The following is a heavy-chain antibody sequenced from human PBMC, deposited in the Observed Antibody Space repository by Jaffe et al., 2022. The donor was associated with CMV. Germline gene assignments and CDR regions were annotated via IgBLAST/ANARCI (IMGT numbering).Heavy chain of an antibody. D-gene: IGHD4-17*01. CDR1: GYTFTSYA. CDR2: INAGNGNT. V-gene: IGHV1-3*01. CDR3: AIAYGWLLGAFDI. Sequence: QVQLVQSGAEVKKPGASVKVSCKASGYTFTSYAMHWVRQAPGQRLEWMGWINAGNGNTKYSQKFQGRVTITRDTSASTAYMELSSLRSEDTAVYYCAIAYGWLLGAFDIWGQGTMVTVSS. J-gene: IGHJ3*02.